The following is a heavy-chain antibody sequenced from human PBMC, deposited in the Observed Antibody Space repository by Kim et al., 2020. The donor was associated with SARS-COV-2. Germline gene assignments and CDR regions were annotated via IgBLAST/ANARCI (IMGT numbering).Heavy chain of an antibody. V-gene: IGHV3-74*01. CDR1: GVTFSRSW. J-gene: IGHJ4*02. D-gene: IGHD7-27*01. Sequence: GGSRRLSCAASGVTFSRSWMHWVRQAPGKGLVWVSRSNSDGSSTSYADSVKRRFTISRDNAKNTLYLKMNSLRAEDTAVYYCARVGHLGADYWGAQLYYFDYGGQGTLVTVSS. CDR2: SNSDGSST. CDR3: ARVGHLGADYWGAQLYYFDY.